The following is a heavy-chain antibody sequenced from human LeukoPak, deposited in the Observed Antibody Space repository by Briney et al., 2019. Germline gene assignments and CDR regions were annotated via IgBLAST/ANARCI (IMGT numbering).Heavy chain of an antibody. CDR3: ARGIAVAGSTGGYYYYYGMDV. V-gene: IGHV4-30-2*01. Sequence: PSQTLSLTCAVSGGSISSGGYSGSWIRQPPGKGLEWIGYIYYSGSTYYNPSLKSRVTISVDRSKNQSSLKLSSVTAADTAVYSCARGIAVAGSTGGYYYYYGMDVWGQGTTVTVSS. CDR1: GGSISSGGYS. D-gene: IGHD6-19*01. CDR2: IYYSGST. J-gene: IGHJ6*01.